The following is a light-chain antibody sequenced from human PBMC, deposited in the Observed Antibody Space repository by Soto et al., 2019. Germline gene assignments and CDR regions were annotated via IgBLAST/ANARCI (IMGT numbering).Light chain of an antibody. CDR1: SSDVGGYNY. V-gene: IGLV2-14*01. CDR3: SSYTSRPSLFV. Sequence: QSALTQPASVSGSPGQSVTISCTGTSSDVGGYNYVSWYQQHPGKAPKLVIFEVSIRPSGVSIRFSGSKSGNTASLTISGLXTEDEAGYYCSSYTSRPSLFVFGSGTKVTVL. CDR2: EVS. J-gene: IGLJ1*01.